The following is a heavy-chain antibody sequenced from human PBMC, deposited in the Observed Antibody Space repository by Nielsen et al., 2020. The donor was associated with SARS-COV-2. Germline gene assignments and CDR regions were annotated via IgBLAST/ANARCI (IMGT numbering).Heavy chain of an antibody. CDR3: AKDRVPSSTVGALFDY. D-gene: IGHD1-26*01. J-gene: IGHJ4*02. Sequence: GESLKISCAAARFTFSNYGMHWVRQAPGKGLEWVAAISYDGKDKHYLDSVKGRFTISRDNSDNTLYLQMTSLRPEDTAVYHCAKDRVPSSTVGALFDYWGQGSLVSVSS. CDR2: ISYDGKDK. V-gene: IGHV3-30*18. CDR1: RFTFSNYG.